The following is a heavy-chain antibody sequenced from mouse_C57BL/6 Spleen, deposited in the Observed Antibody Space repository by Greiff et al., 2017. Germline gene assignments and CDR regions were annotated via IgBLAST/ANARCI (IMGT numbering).Heavy chain of an antibody. D-gene: IGHD2-1*01. CDR3: ARYIDGNYAMDY. V-gene: IGHV7-3*01. CDR2: IRNKANGYTT. J-gene: IGHJ4*01. Sequence: EVMLVESGGGLVQPGGSLSLSCAASGFTFTDYYMSWVRQPTGKALEWLGFIRNKANGYTTEYSASVKGRFTISRDNSQSILYLQMNALRAEDSATYYCARYIDGNYAMDYWGQGTSVTVSS. CDR1: GFTFTDYY.